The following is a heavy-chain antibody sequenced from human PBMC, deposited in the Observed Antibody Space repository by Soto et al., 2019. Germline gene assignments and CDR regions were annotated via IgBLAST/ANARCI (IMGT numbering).Heavy chain of an antibody. D-gene: IGHD2-15*01. J-gene: IGHJ3*02. CDR1: GYTFTDYF. CDR2: VNPNSGGT. CDR3: ARETRMTAFDK. V-gene: IGHV1-2*04. Sequence: QVQLVQSGAEVKKPGASVKVSCKASGYTFTDYFLHWVRQAPGQGLEWMGWVNPNSGGTSYAQKFKDWVTMTRDTSINTAYMELRRLRSDDTALYFCARETRMTAFDKWGQGTMVTVSS.